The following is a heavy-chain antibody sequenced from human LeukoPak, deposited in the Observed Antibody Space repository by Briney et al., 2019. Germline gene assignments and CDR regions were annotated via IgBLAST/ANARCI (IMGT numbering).Heavy chain of an antibody. CDR3: AKDIVVVPAAIYSSSWYDY. J-gene: IGHJ4*02. Sequence: GGSLRLSCAASGFTFSSYAMSWVRQAPGKGLEWVSAISGSGGSTYYADSVKGRFTISRDNSKHTLYLQMNSLRAEDTAVYYCAKDIVVVPAAIYSSSWYDYWGQGTLVTVSS. CDR2: ISGSGGST. V-gene: IGHV3-23*01. D-gene: IGHD2-2*01. CDR1: GFTFSSYA.